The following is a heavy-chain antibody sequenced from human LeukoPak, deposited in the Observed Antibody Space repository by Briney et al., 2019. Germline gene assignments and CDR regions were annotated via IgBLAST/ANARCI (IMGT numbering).Heavy chain of an antibody. CDR1: GGSISSGSHF. CDR3: ARTSVTTDYFDY. CDR2: IYHSGST. D-gene: IGHD4-17*01. Sequence: SETLSLTCTVSGGSISSGSHFWTWLRQPAGKGLEWIGEIYHSGSTNYNPSLKSRVTISVDKSKNQFSPKLSSVTAADTAVYYCARTSVTTDYFDYWGQGTLVTVSS. V-gene: IGHV4-61*10. J-gene: IGHJ4*02.